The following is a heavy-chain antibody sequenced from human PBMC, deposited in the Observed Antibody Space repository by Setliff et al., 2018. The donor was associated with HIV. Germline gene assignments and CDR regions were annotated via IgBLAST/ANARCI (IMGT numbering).Heavy chain of an antibody. V-gene: IGHV1-2*06. Sequence: GASVKVSCKASGYTFTGYYMHWVRQAPGQGLEWMGRINPNSGGTKYAQKFQGRVTMTRDTSISTAYMELSRLISDDTAVYYCARDRSTWSGGPNDALDVWGPGTMVTVSS. CDR3: ARDRSTWSGGPNDALDV. CDR1: GYTFTGYY. CDR2: INPNSGGT. D-gene: IGHD6-13*01. J-gene: IGHJ3*01.